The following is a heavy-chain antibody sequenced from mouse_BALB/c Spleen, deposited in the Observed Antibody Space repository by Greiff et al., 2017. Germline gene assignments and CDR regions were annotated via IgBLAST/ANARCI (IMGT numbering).Heavy chain of an antibody. Sequence: QVQLQQPGAELVKPGASVKLSCKASGYTFTSYWMHWVKQRPGQGLEWIGEINPSNGRTNYNEKFKSKATLTVDKSSSTAYMQLSSLTSEDSAVYYCAIRIWAMDYWGQGTSVTVSS. J-gene: IGHJ4*01. D-gene: IGHD1-1*02. CDR3: AIRIWAMDY. CDR1: GYTFTSYW. V-gene: IGHV1S81*02. CDR2: INPSNGRT.